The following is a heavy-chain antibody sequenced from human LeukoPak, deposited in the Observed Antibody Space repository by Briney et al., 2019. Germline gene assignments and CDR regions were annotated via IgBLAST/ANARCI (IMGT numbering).Heavy chain of an antibody. V-gene: IGHV4-59*01. Sequence: SETLSLTCTVSGGSISSYYWSWIRQPPGKGLEWIGYNYYSGSTSYNPSLKSRVTISVDTSKNQFSLKLNSVTTADTAVYYCARDQALYSISGDWFDPWGQGTLVIVSS. CDR1: GGSISSYY. CDR2: NYYSGST. J-gene: IGHJ5*02. CDR3: ARDQALYSISGDWFDP. D-gene: IGHD6-13*01.